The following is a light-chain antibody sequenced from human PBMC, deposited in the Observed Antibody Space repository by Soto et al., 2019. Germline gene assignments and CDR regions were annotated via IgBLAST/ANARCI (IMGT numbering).Light chain of an antibody. J-gene: IGKJ1*01. V-gene: IGKV1-5*01. CDR3: QQYNSYSTWT. CDR1: QSISSW. Sequence: DLEMPQSPSTLSASLGDSVTITCRDSQSISSWLAWYQQKPGKAPKLLIYDAYSLESGVPSRFSGSGSGTEFTLTISSLQPDDFATYYCQQYNSYSTWTFGQGTKVDIK. CDR2: DAY.